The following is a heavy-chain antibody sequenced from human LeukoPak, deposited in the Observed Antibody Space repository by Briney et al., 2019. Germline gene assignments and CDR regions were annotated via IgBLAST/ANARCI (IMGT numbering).Heavy chain of an antibody. CDR3: ARDGTSTDDH. V-gene: IGHV1-18*01. D-gene: IGHD2-2*01. J-gene: IGHJ4*02. CDR1: GYTFSNFG. Sequence: ASVKVSCKTSGYTFSNFGISWVRQAPGQGLEWMGWISGNNDNPNYGQKFQGRFTVTTDSSTSTAYMELRNLGSDDTAVYYCARDGTSTDDHWGQGTLVTVSS. CDR2: ISGNNDNP.